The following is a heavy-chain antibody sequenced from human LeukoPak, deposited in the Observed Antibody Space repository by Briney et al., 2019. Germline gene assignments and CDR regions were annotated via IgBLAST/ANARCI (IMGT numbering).Heavy chain of an antibody. CDR2: ISGSGGST. CDR3: AKVGYSSSWYVPHYYYYYMDV. CDR1: GFTFSDYY. J-gene: IGHJ6*03. V-gene: IGHV3-23*01. D-gene: IGHD6-13*01. Sequence: GGSLRLSCAASGFTFSDYYMSWVRQAPGKGLEWISAISGSGGSTYYADSVKGRFTISRDNSKNTLYLQMNSLRAEDTAVYYCAKVGYSSSWYVPHYYYYYMDVWGKGTTVTISS.